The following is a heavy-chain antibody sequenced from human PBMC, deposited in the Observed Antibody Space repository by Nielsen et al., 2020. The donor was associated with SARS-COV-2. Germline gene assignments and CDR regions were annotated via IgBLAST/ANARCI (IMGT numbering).Heavy chain of an antibody. CDR2: SSWNSGSI. J-gene: IGHJ4*02. CDR3: ARGRRVGTTLFEY. V-gene: IGHV3-9*01. Sequence: SLKISCAASGFTFDDYDMQWVRQAPGKGLEWVSGSSWNSGSIAYADSVKGRFTISSDNAKNYLHLHMNSLRAEDTAFYYCARGRRVGTTLFEYWGQGTLVTVSS. D-gene: IGHD1-14*01. CDR1: GFTFDDYD.